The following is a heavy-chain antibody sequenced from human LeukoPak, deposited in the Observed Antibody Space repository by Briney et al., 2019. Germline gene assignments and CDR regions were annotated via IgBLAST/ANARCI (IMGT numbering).Heavy chain of an antibody. CDR1: GFTFSSYA. V-gene: IGHV3-23*01. J-gene: IGHJ4*02. Sequence: GGSLRLSCAASGFTFSSYAMNWVRQAPGKGLEWVSAISGSGGSTYYADSVKGRFTISRDNSKNTLYLQMNSLRAEDAAVYYCAKDQGYYGSGKGYWGQGTLVTVSS. CDR3: AKDQGYYGSGKGY. CDR2: ISGSGGST. D-gene: IGHD3-10*01.